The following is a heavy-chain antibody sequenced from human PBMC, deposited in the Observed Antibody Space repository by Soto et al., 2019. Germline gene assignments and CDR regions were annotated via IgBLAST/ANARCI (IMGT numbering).Heavy chain of an antibody. V-gene: IGHV1-18*01. CDR3: ARVGYCSGYSCHYMDV. J-gene: IGHJ6*03. CDR1: GYTFTSYG. D-gene: IGHD2-2*01. CDR2: ISADNVHT. Sequence: QVQLVQSGGEVKAPGASVKVSCKASGYTFTSYGFNWVRQAPGQGLEWMGWISADNVHTNYAQKFQGRVTMTTDTFTSTAYSELRSLRSDDTAVYYCARVGYCSGYSCHYMDVWGRGTTVTVSS.